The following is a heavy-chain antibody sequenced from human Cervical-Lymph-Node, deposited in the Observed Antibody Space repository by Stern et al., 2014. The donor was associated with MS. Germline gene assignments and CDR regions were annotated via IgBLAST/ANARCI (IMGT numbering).Heavy chain of an antibody. Sequence: VQLVESGGGVVQPGRSLRLSCAASGFNFSTYGMHWVRQAPGKGVEWVAIMSNDGSKKYYAASVKGRFTISRDNPKNTLYLQMNTLRPEDTAVYYCAKICSSTTPNGVDYWGQGTLVIVSS. J-gene: IGHJ4*02. CDR1: GFNFSTYG. CDR3: AKICSSTTPNGVDY. D-gene: IGHD2-2*01. V-gene: IGHV3-30*18. CDR2: MSNDGSKK.